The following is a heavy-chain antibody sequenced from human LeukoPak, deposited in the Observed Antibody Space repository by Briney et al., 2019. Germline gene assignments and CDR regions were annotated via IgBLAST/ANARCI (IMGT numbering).Heavy chain of an antibody. J-gene: IGHJ4*02. CDR2: INPSGGST. D-gene: IGHD2-2*01. V-gene: IGHV1-46*01. CDR3: ARGPALIVVVPAAKGFDY. CDR1: GYTFTSHY. Sequence: ASAKVSCKASGYTFTSHYMHWVRQAPGQGLEWMGIINPSGGSTSYAQKFQGRVTMTRDTSTSTVYMELSSLRSEDTAVYYCARGPALIVVVPAAKGFDYWGQGTLVSVFS.